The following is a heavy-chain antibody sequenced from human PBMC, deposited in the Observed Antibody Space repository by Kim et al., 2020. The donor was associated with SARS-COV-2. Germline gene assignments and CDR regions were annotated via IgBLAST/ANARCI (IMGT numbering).Heavy chain of an antibody. Sequence: TRYSPSFQGQVTISADKSISTAYLQWSSLKASDTAMYYCARHRVSAVVDYWGQGTLVTVSS. V-gene: IGHV5-51*01. D-gene: IGHD3-10*01. CDR3: ARHRVSAVVDY. J-gene: IGHJ4*02. CDR2: T.